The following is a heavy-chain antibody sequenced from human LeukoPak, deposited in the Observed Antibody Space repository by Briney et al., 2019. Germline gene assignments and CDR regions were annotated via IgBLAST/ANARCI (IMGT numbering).Heavy chain of an antibody. D-gene: IGHD5-18*01. V-gene: IGHV3-74*01. CDR3: LTIVETTSGAFDI. Sequence: GGSLRLSCAASGFTFSRYWLHWVRQPPGKGLVWLSRLNADDKTTSYADSVKGRFTTSGDDARKTLYLQMNSLSAEDTAVYYCLTIVETTSGAFDIWGQGAMVTVSS. J-gene: IGHJ3*02. CDR1: GFTFSRYW. CDR2: LNADDKTT.